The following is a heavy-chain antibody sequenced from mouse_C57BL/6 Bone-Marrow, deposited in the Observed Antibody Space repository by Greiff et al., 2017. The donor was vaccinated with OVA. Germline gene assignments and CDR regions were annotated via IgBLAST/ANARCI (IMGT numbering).Heavy chain of an antibody. Sequence: VQLQQSGPELVKPGASVKISCTASGYAFSSSWMNWVKQRPGKGLAWIGRLYPGDGDTNYNGKFKGKATLTADKSSSTAYMQLSSLTSEDSAVYCCTRKGYTRYFDVWGTGTTVTVSS. D-gene: IGHD2-2*01. CDR2: LYPGDGDT. CDR1: GYAFSSSW. CDR3: TRKGYTRYFDV. V-gene: IGHV1-82*01. J-gene: IGHJ1*03.